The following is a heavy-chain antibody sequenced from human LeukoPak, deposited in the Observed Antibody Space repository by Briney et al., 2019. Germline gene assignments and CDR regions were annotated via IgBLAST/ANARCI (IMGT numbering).Heavy chain of an antibody. D-gene: IGHD6-19*01. V-gene: IGHV4-34*01. Sequence: PSETLSLTCAVYGGSFSGYYWSWIRQPPGKGLEWIGEINHSGSTNYNPSLKSRVTISVDTSKNQFSLKLSSVTAADTAVYYCARQRAVAGIYYYYYYYMDVWGKGTTVTISS. J-gene: IGHJ6*03. CDR1: GGSFSGYY. CDR2: INHSGST. CDR3: ARQRAVAGIYYYYYYYMDV.